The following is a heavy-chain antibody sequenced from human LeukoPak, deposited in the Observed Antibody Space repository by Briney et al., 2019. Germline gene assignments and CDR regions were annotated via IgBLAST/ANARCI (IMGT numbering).Heavy chain of an antibody. V-gene: IGHV4-4*08. CDR2: IHSSGIT. CDR3: ARDDEEYRWFDP. D-gene: IGHD2/OR15-2a*01. J-gene: IGHJ5*02. Sequence: SETLSLTCTVSNGSISPYYWGWIRQPPGKGLEWIAYIHSSGITNYSPSLESRVTISVDTSKKQFSLKLSSVTAADTAVYYCARDDEEYRWFDPWGQGTLVTVSS. CDR1: NGSISPYY.